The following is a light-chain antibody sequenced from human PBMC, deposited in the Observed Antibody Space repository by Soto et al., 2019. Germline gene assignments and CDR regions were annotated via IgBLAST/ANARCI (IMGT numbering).Light chain of an antibody. J-gene: IGKJ1*01. CDR2: AAS. V-gene: IGKV1-39*01. Sequence: DIQMTQSPSSLSASVGDRVTISCRASQSISSYLNWYQQKPGEAPNLLIYAASSLQSGVPSRFSGRGSGSDFTLTINSLQPEDFATYDCQQSYNAPRTFGQGTKVEIK. CDR1: QSISSY. CDR3: QQSYNAPRT.